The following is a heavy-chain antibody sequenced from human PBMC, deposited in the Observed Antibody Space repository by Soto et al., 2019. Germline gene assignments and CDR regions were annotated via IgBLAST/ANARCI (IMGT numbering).Heavy chain of an antibody. CDR3: AKDQEAAMIVVVITTYFDY. CDR2: ISGSGGST. CDR1: GFTFSSYA. D-gene: IGHD3-22*01. V-gene: IGHV3-23*01. J-gene: IGHJ4*02. Sequence: GGSLRLSCAASGFTFSSYAMSWVRQAPGKGLEWVSAISGSGGSTYYADSVRGRFTISRDNSKNTLYLQMNSLRAEDTAVYYCAKDQEAAMIVVVITTYFDYWGQGTLVTVSS.